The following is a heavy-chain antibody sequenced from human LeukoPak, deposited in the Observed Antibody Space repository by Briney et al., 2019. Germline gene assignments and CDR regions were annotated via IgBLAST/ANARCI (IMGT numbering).Heavy chain of an antibody. CDR3: AKESCSSTSCYWDY. V-gene: IGHV3-23*01. Sequence: GGSLRLSCAASGFTFSSYGMSWVRQAPGKGLEWVSAISGSGGSTYYADSVKGRFTISRDNSKNTLYLQMNSLRAEDTAVYYCAKESCSSTSCYWDYWGQGTLVTLSS. D-gene: IGHD2-2*01. CDR1: GFTFSSYG. J-gene: IGHJ4*02. CDR2: ISGSGGST.